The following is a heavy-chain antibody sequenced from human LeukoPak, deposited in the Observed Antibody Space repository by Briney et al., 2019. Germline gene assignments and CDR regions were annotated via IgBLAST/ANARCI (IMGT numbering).Heavy chain of an antibody. J-gene: IGHJ6*03. V-gene: IGHV1-46*01. CDR3: ARDRNYYMDV. CDR2: INPSGGST. CDR1: GYTFTGYY. Sequence: GASVKVSCKASGYTFTGYYMHWVRQAPGQGLEWMGIINPSGGSTSYAQKFQGRVTMTRDMSTSTVYMELSRLRSDDTAVYYCARDRNYYMDVWGKGTTVTISS.